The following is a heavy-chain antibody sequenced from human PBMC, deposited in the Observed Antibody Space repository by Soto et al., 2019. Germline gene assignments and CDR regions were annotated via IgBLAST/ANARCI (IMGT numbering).Heavy chain of an antibody. J-gene: IGHJ4*02. Sequence: HPGGSLRLSCAASGFTFSSYAMTWVRQAPGKGLEWVSVITYSGSSKYYAGSVKGRFTISRDNSKNTLYLQMNSLRAEDTAVYYCTRGGKYYYDSSGYHTLDYWGQGTLVTVSS. CDR2: ITYSGSSK. V-gene: IGHV3-23*01. CDR1: GFTFSSYA. CDR3: TRGGKYYYDSSGYHTLDY. D-gene: IGHD3-22*01.